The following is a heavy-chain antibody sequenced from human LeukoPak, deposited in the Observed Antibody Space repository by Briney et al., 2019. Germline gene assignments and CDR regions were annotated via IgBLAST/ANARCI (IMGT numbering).Heavy chain of an antibody. CDR2: INHSGST. D-gene: IGHD6-13*01. Sequence: PGGSLRLSCAASGFTFSSYAMSWVRQAPGKGLEWIGEINHSGSTNYNPSLKSRVTISVDTSKNQFSLKLSSVTAADTAVYYCARGYNAAAGIYYYGMDVWGQGTTVTVSS. J-gene: IGHJ6*02. CDR3: ARGYNAAAGIYYYGMDV. V-gene: IGHV4-34*01. CDR1: GFTFSSYA.